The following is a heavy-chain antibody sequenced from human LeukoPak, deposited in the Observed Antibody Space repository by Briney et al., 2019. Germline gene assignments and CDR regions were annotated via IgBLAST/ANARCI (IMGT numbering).Heavy chain of an antibody. D-gene: IGHD2-15*01. V-gene: IGHV4-59*08. Sequence: SETLSLTCTVSGGSLSDNYWSWIRQLPGKGLEWIGYAYYSGHTNYNSSLKSRVTMSLDTSKSQFSLRLSSVTAADTAVYFCARHPFATPFDYWGPGTLVTVSS. J-gene: IGHJ4*02. CDR2: AYYSGHT. CDR1: GGSLSDNY. CDR3: ARHPFATPFDY.